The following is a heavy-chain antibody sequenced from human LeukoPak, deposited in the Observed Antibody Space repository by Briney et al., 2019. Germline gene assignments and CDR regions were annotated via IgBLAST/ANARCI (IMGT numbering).Heavy chain of an antibody. CDR3: ARAAAVTGQFDF. J-gene: IGHJ4*02. Sequence: PSETLSLTCTVSGASISSSNWWTWVRQPPGEALEWIGEIYHAGSTKYNPSLKSRLTISVDESSNSFSLSLTSVTAADTAFYYCARAAAVTGQFDFWGQGTLVTVSS. CDR2: IYHAGST. D-gene: IGHD6-19*01. CDR1: GASISSSNW. V-gene: IGHV4-4*02.